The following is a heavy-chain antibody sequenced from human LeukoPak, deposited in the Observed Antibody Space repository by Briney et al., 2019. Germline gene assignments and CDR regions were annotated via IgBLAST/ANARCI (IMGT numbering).Heavy chain of an antibody. CDR3: ARDHKEWELLPPYYYYYGMDV. D-gene: IGHD1-26*01. J-gene: IGHJ6*02. V-gene: IGHV4-59*01. Sequence: SETLSLTCTVSGGSISSYYWSWLRQPPGKGLEWSGYIYDSGSTNYNPSLKSRVTISVDTSKNQFSLKLSSVTAADTAVYYCARDHKEWELLPPYYYYYGMDVWGQGTTVTVSS. CDR2: IYDSGST. CDR1: GGSISSYY.